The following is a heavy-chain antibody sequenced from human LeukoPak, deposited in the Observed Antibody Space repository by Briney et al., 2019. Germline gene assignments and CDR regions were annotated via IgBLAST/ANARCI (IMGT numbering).Heavy chain of an antibody. CDR3: AREIDDAFDI. CDR1: GFTFSTYA. Sequence: GGSLRLSCAVSGFTFSTYAMTWVRQAPGKGLEWVSRINSDGSSTSYADSVKGRFTISRDNAKNTLYLQMSSLRAEDTAVYYCAREIDDAFDIWGQGTMVTVSS. CDR2: INSDGSST. J-gene: IGHJ3*02. V-gene: IGHV3-74*01.